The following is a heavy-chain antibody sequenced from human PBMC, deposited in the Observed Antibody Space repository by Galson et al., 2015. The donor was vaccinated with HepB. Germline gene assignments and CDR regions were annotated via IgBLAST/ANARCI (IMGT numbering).Heavy chain of an antibody. J-gene: IGHJ4*02. CDR1: GYTFSSYG. CDR3: ARHSHSSSWHHFDY. D-gene: IGHD6-13*01. Sequence: SVKVSCKASGYTFSSYGISWVRQAPEQRLEWMGWISAYNGNTNYAQKHQGRVTITTDTSTTTAYMELRSLRSDDTAVYYCARHSHSSSWHHFDYWGQGTLVTVSS. CDR2: ISAYNGNT. V-gene: IGHV1-18*01.